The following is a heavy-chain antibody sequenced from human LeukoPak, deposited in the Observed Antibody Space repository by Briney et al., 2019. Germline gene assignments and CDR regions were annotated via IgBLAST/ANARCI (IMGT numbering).Heavy chain of an antibody. Sequence: GGSLRLSCAASGFTFTTNWMTWVRQAPGKGLEWVATINQDGSEKYYVDSVKGRFTISRDDAKNSLFLQMNSLRAEDTAVYYCARDRITDFWSGYYTNYFDYWGQGTLVTVSS. CDR1: GFTFTTNW. CDR3: ARDRITDFWSGYYTNYFDY. J-gene: IGHJ4*02. CDR2: INQDGSEK. V-gene: IGHV3-7*01. D-gene: IGHD3-3*01.